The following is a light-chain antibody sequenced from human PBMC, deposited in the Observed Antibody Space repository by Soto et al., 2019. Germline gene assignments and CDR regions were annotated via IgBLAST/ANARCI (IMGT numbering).Light chain of an antibody. CDR3: LSKTSTISYV. Sequence: QSALTQPPSASGSPGQSVAISCTGTSSDVGGYNYVSWYQQHPGKAPKLMIYEVSNRPSGVSNRFSGSKSGNTASLTISGLQAEDEADYYCLSKTSTISYVFGTGTKVTVL. J-gene: IGLJ1*01. CDR1: SSDVGGYNY. V-gene: IGLV2-14*01. CDR2: EVS.